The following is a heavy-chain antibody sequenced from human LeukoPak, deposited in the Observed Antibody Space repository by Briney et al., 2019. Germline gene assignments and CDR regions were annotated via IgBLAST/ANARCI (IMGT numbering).Heavy chain of an antibody. D-gene: IGHD6-13*01. CDR3: AREGIAAAGVVGAFDI. V-gene: IGHV1-2*02. Sequence: ASVKVSCKASGYSFTGYYMHWVRQAPGQGLEWMGWINPNSGGTKYAQKFQGRVIMTRDTSISTVYMELRSLRSDDTAVYYCAREGIAAAGVVGAFDIWGQGTMVTVSS. CDR1: GYSFTGYY. CDR2: INPNSGGT. J-gene: IGHJ3*02.